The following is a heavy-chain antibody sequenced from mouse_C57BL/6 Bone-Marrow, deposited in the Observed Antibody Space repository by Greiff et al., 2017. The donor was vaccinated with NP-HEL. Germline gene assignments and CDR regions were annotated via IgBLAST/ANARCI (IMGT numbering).Heavy chain of an antibody. V-gene: IGHV5-12*01. CDR2: ISTGGGST. CDR3: ARHDDGSSLGY. J-gene: IGHJ2*01. Sequence: EVQVVESGGGLVQPGGSLKLSCAASGFTFSDYYMYWVRQTPEKRLEWVAYISTGGGSTYYPDTVKGRFTISRDNAKNTLYLQMSRLKSEDTAMYYCARHDDGSSLGYWGQGTTLTVSS. CDR1: GFTFSDYY. D-gene: IGHD1-1*01.